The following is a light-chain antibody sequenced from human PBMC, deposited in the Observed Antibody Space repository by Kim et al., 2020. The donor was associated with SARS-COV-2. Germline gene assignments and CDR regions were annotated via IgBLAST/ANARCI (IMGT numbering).Light chain of an antibody. CDR2: DAS. V-gene: IGKV1-5*01. CDR3: QQYNSYSPT. Sequence: ASVGDRVTITCRASQSISSWLAWYQQKPGKAPKLLIYDASSLESGVPSRFSGSVSGTEFTLTISSLQPDDFATYYCQQYNSYSPTFGQGTKVDIK. J-gene: IGKJ1*01. CDR1: QSISSW.